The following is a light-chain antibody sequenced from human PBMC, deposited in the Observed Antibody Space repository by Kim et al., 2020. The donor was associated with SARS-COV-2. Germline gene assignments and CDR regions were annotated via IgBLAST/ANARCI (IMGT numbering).Light chain of an antibody. V-gene: IGKV3-15*01. CDR3: QQYYNWPPYT. CDR2: AAS. J-gene: IGKJ2*01. CDR1: DSIAAD. Sequence: EIVMTQSPATLSASPGERVTMSCRASDSIAADVIWYHQKPGQAPRRLIYAASTRAPGVPARFRGSGSDTEFNLTISSLQAEDIGLYSCQQYYNWPPYTFGQGTKLEIK.